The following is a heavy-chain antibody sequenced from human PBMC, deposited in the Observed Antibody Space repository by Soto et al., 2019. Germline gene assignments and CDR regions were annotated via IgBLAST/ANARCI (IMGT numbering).Heavy chain of an antibody. V-gene: IGHV4-31*03. CDR3: ASGWFLASDI. J-gene: IGHJ3*02. CDR1: GGSISSGGYY. D-gene: IGHD3-9*01. CDR2: IYYSGST. Sequence: PSATLSLTCTVSGGSISSGGYYWSWIRQHPGKGLEWIGYIYYSGSTYYNPSLKSRVTISVDTSKNQFSLKLSFVTAADTAVYYCASGWFLASDIWGQGTMVTVSS.